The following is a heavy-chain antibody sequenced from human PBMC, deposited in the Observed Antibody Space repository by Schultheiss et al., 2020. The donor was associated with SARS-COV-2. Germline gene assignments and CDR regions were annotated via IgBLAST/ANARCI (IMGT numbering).Heavy chain of an antibody. CDR2: INPNSGGT. D-gene: IGHD2-15*01. CDR1: GGTFSSYA. Sequence: ASVKVSCKASGGTFSSYAISWVRQAPGQGLEWMGWINPNSGGTNYAQKFQGWVTMTRDTSISTAYMELSRLRSDDTAKYFCARGVSDSCYSALDSWGPGTLVTVSS. CDR3: ARGVSDSCYSALDS. J-gene: IGHJ5*01. V-gene: IGHV1-2*04.